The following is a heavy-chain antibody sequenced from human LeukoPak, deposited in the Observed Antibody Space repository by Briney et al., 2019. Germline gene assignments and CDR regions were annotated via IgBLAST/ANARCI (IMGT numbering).Heavy chain of an antibody. CDR3: ARQYCGGDCYIDY. V-gene: IGHV1-69*06. D-gene: IGHD2-21*02. CDR1: GYTFTGYY. Sequence: SVKVSCKASGYTFTGYYMHWVRQAPGQGLERMGGIIPIFGTANYAQKFQGRVTITADKSTSTAYMELSSLRSEDTAVYYCARQYCGGDCYIDYWGQGTLVTVSS. J-gene: IGHJ4*02. CDR2: IIPIFGTA.